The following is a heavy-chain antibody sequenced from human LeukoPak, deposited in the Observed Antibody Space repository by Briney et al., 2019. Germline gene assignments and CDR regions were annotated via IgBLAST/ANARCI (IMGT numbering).Heavy chain of an antibody. D-gene: IGHD3-10*01. CDR3: ATDRRGSGSYYYYYYYYMDV. V-gene: IGHV1-24*01. CDR2: FDPEEGET. Sequence: ASVKVSCKVSGYTLTELSMHWVRQAPGKGLEWMGGFDPEEGETIYAQKFRGRVTMTEDTSTDTAYMELSSLRSEDTAVYYCATDRRGSGSYYYYYYYYMDVWGKGTTVTVSS. J-gene: IGHJ6*03. CDR1: GYTLTELS.